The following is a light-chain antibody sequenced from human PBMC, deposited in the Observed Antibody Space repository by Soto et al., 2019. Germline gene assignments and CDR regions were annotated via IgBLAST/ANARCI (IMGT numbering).Light chain of an antibody. CDR3: LLWYGGAYS. CDR1: TGAVTKGFS. CDR2: SIN. V-gene: IGLV7-43*01. Sequence: QAVVTQEPSLTVSPGGTVTLTCASSTGAVTKGFSPNWLQQRPGQPPRALIYSINKTHSWTPARFSGSLLGGKAALTLSGVQPEDEAVYYCLLWYGGAYSVVTGTKV. J-gene: IGLJ1*01.